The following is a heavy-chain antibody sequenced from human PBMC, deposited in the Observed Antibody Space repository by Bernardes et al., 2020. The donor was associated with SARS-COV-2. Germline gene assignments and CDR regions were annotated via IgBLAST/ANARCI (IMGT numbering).Heavy chain of an antibody. D-gene: IGHD5-12*01. CDR2: IYYSGTT. J-gene: IGHJ6*02. Sequence: SETLSLTCTVSGGSITRSTYSWGWIRQPPGKGLEWVGTIYYSGTTHSAPSLKSRVTISADTPKNHFSLNLRSVTAADTAVYYCARHVRGGYEYGMDVWGQGTTVTVSS. CDR1: GGSITRSTYS. V-gene: IGHV4-39*01. CDR3: ARHVRGGYEYGMDV.